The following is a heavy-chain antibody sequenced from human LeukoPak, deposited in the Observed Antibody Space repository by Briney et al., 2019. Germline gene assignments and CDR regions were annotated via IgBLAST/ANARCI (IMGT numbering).Heavy chain of an antibody. CDR2: IRQDGGEK. J-gene: IGHJ4*01. D-gene: IGHD6-13*01. V-gene: IGHV3-7*01. CDR1: GFTFTSYW. Sequence: GGSLRLSCAVSGFTFTSYWMNWVRQAPGKGLEWVASIRQDGGEKSYVDSVKGRFTISRDNTKNSLYLQMSSLRAEDTAVYYCARDGTAAGLYFDLWGQETLVTVSS. CDR3: ARDGTAAGLYFDL.